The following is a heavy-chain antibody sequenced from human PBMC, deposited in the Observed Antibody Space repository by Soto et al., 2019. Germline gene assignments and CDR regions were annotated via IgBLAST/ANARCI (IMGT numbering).Heavy chain of an antibody. CDR2: ISSSSSTV. V-gene: IGHV3-48*02. CDR3: TRESTSTLGIVGAIYGDH. Sequence: EVQLVESGGGVEQPGGSLRLSCAASGFSFSTYSMNWVRQAPGKGLEWVSYISSSSSTVYYADSVKGRFTISRDNAKNSLYLQMNSLRDEDTAVYYCTRESTSTLGIVGAIYGDHWGQGTLVTVSS. CDR1: GFSFSTYS. D-gene: IGHD1-26*01. J-gene: IGHJ4*02.